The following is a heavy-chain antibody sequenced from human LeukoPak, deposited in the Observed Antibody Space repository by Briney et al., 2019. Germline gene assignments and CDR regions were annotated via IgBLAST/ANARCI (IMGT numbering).Heavy chain of an antibody. CDR3: AREGRQDYVYFDC. V-gene: IGHV4-59*01. Sequence: PSETLSLTCTVSGDSISSYYWSWLRQPPGKGLEWMGYTNYSGNTNYNPSLKGRVTISVDTSKNQFSLRLTSVTAADTAVYYCAREGRQDYVYFDCWGQGTLVTVSS. CDR2: TNYSGNT. D-gene: IGHD4-17*01. J-gene: IGHJ4*02. CDR1: GDSISSYY.